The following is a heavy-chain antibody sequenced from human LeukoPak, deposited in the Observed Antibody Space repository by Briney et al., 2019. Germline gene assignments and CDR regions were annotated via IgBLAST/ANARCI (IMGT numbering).Heavy chain of an antibody. CDR2: IYHSGST. J-gene: IGHJ6*03. CDR3: AKDKEDNYYYYYMDV. CDR1: GYSISSGYY. V-gene: IGHV4-38-2*02. Sequence: SETLSLTCTVSGYSISSGYYWGWIRQPPGKGLEWIGSIYHSGSTYYNPSLKSRVTISVDTSKNQFSLKLSSVTAADTAVYYCAKDKEDNYYYYYMDVWGKGTTVTISS.